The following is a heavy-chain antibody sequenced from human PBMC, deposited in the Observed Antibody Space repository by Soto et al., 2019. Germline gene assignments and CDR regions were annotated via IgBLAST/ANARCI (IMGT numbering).Heavy chain of an antibody. J-gene: IGHJ6*02. CDR1: GGTFSSYA. D-gene: IGHD3-3*01. CDR3: ASKGFLEWLYGYYYGMDV. Sequence: SVKVSCKASGGTFSSYAISWVRQAPGQGLEWMGGIIPIFGTANYAQKFQGRVTITADKSTSTAYMELSSLRSEDTAVYYCASKGFLEWLYGYYYGMDVWGQGTTVTVSS. V-gene: IGHV1-69*06. CDR2: IIPIFGTA.